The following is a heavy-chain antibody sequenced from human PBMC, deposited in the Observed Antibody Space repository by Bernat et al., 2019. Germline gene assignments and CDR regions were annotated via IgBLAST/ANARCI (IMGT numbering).Heavy chain of an antibody. J-gene: IGHJ4*02. CDR2: IYYRGST. Sequence: QVQLQESGPGLVKPSEILSLTCTVSGDSINSYYWSWIRQPPGKGLEWIGYIYYRGSTNYSPSLKSRVTISLDASKNQFSLQLSSVTAADTAVYYCARARGIGESTDWGQGTLVTVSS. CDR3: ARARGIGESTD. V-gene: IGHV4-59*01. D-gene: IGHD3-10*01. CDR1: GDSINSYY.